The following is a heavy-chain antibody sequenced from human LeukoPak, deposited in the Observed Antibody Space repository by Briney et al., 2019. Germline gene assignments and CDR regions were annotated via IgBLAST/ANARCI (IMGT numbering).Heavy chain of an antibody. Sequence: GGSLRLSCAASGFTFSSYWVQGVRQVRGKGLVWVSRIKSDGRSIICADSVKGRFTIYRESAENTLYVKMNTLRAEDTAVYYCGSRRDGYNFFDIWGQGTMVTVYS. J-gene: IGHJ3*02. CDR2: IKSDGRSI. CDR3: GSRRDGYNFFDI. D-gene: IGHD5-24*01. CDR1: GFTFSSYW. V-gene: IGHV3-74*01.